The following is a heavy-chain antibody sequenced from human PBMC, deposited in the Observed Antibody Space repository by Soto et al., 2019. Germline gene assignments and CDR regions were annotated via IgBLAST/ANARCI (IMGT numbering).Heavy chain of an antibody. V-gene: IGHV3-30*18. CDR3: AKVLGYCSSTSCSREAYYYYGMDV. Sequence: VGSLRLSCAASGFTFSSYGMHWVRQAPGKGLEWVAVISYDGSNKYNADSVKGRFTISRDNSKNTLYLQMNNLRAEDTAVYYCAKVLGYCSSTSCSREAYYYYGMDVWGQGTTVTVSS. D-gene: IGHD2-2*01. CDR2: ISYDGSNK. J-gene: IGHJ6*02. CDR1: GFTFSSYG.